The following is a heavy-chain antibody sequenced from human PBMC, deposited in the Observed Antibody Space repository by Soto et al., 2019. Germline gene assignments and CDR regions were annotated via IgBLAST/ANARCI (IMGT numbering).Heavy chain of an antibody. CDR2: IYWDNDR. J-gene: IGHJ4*02. CDR1: GFSLTTSGVG. V-gene: IGHV2-5*02. CDR3: ARTDYYGSCYFGY. D-gene: IGHD3-10*01. Sequence: QITLKESGPALVEPTQTLTLTCTFSGFSLTTSGVGVGWIRQPPGKALQWVALIYWDNDRRYSPSLRGRLTITKHTSICQVVLAMTCMDPVDSATYYCARTDYYGSCYFGYWGQGALVTVSS.